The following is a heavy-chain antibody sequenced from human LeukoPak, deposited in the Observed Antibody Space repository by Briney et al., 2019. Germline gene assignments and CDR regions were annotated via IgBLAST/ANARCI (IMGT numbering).Heavy chain of an antibody. CDR2: INPNSGGT. CDR3: AAVDTASDYYYGMDV. CDR1: GYTFTGYF. V-gene: IGHV1-2*02. D-gene: IGHD5-18*01. J-gene: IGHJ6*02. Sequence: ASVKVSCKASGYTFTGYFMHWVRQAPGQGLEWMGWINPNSGGTSYLQNFQGRVTMTRDTSISTAYMDLSRLRSDDTAVYYCAAVDTASDYYYGMDVWGQGTTVTVSS.